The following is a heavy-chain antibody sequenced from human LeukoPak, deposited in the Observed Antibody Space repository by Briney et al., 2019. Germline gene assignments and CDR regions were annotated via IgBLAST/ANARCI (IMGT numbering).Heavy chain of an antibody. J-gene: IGHJ4*02. V-gene: IGHV4-34*01. CDR2: INHSGST. CDR3: ARDDFWSGYYMGY. D-gene: IGHD3-3*01. Sequence: SETLSLTCAVYGGSFSGYYWSWIRQPPGKGLEWIGEINHSGSTNYNPSLKSRVTISVDTSKNQFSLKLSSVTAAGTAVYYCARDDFWSGYYMGYWGQGTLVTVSS. CDR1: GGSFSGYY.